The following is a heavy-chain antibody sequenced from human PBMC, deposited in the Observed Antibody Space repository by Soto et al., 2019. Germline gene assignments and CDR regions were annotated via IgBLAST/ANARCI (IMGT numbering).Heavy chain of an antibody. V-gene: IGHV5-10-1*01. Sequence: PGESLKISCRGSGYSFTSYWINWVRQMPGKGLEWMGRIDPSDSYTNYSPSFQGHVTISADKSISTAYLHWSSLKASDTAMYYCAREAKRSTGYSSDTTFDYWGQGTLVTVSS. CDR3: AREAKRSTGYSSDTTFDY. J-gene: IGHJ4*02. CDR1: GYSFTSYW. CDR2: IDPSDSYT. D-gene: IGHD6-25*01.